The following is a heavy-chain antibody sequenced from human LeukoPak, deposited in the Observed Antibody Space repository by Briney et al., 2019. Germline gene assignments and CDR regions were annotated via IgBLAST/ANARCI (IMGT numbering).Heavy chain of an antibody. D-gene: IGHD6-13*01. V-gene: IGHV3-7*01. CDR2: IKQDGSEK. Sequence: GGSLRLSCAASGFTFSSYWMSWVRQAPGKGLEWVANIKQDGSEKYYVDSVKGRFTISRDNAKNSLYLQMNSLRAEDTAVYYCARDAEEAAAVSWWFDPWGQGTLVTVSS. CDR1: GFTFSSYW. CDR3: ARDAEEAAAVSWWFDP. J-gene: IGHJ5*02.